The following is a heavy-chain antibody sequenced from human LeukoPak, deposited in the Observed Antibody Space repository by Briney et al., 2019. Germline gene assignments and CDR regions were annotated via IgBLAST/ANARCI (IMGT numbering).Heavy chain of an antibody. CDR1: GFTVSSNY. J-gene: IGHJ4*02. V-gene: IGHV3-66*01. Sequence: GGSLRLSCAASGFTVSSNYMSWVRQAPGKGLEWVSVIYSGGSTYYADSVKGGFTISRDNSKNTLYLQMNSLRAEDTAVYYCARDGTKSYYFDYWGQGTLVTVSS. CDR3: ARDGTKSYYFDY. CDR2: IYSGGST. D-gene: IGHD1-26*01.